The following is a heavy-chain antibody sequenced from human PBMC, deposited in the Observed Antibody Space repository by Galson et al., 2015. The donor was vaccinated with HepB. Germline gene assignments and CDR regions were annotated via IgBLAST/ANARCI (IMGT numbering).Heavy chain of an antibody. CDR2: ISGSGGST. CDR3: AKDGVGYSGWYYFDY. D-gene: IGHD5-12*01. V-gene: IGHV3-23*01. J-gene: IGHJ4*02. CDR1: GFSFSSYA. Sequence: SLRLSCAASGFSFSSYAMSWVRQAPGKGLEWVAAISGSGGSTYNADSVKGRFTMSRDISKNTLYLQMNSLRAEDTAVYYCAKDGVGYSGWYYFDYWGQGTLVTVSS.